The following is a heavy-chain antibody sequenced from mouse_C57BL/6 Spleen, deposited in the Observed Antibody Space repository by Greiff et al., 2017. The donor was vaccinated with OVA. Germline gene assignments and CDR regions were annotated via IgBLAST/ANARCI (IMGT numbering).Heavy chain of an antibody. J-gene: IGHJ3*01. CDR1: GFTFSSYA. Sequence: EVQGVESGGGLVKPGGSLKLSCAASGFTFSSYAMSWVRQTPEKRLEWVATISDGGSYTYYPDNVKGRFTISRDNAKNNLYLQMSHLKSEDTAMYYCARDITTVVATRAWFAYWGQGTLVTVSA. V-gene: IGHV5-4*01. D-gene: IGHD1-1*01. CDR3: ARDITTVVATRAWFAY. CDR2: ISDGGSYT.